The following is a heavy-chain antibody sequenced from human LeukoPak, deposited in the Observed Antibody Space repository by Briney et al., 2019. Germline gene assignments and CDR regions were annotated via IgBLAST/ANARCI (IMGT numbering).Heavy chain of an antibody. CDR3: AKDRYSTSSTFTINPFDY. CDR1: GFTFSSYG. J-gene: IGHJ4*02. V-gene: IGHV3-33*06. CDR2: IWYDGSNK. D-gene: IGHD6-13*01. Sequence: GRSLRLSCAASGFTFSSYGMHWVRQAPGKGLEWGTVIWYDGSNKYYADSVKGRFTISRDNSENTVDLQMNSLRIEDTAVYYCAKDRYSTSSTFTINPFDYWGQGILVTVSS.